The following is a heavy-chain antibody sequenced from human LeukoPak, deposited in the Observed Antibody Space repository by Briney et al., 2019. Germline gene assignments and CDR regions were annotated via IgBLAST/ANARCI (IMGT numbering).Heavy chain of an antibody. J-gene: IGHJ4*02. CDR1: GGSISNYY. Sequence: SETLSLTCTVSGGSISNYYWSWIRQPPGKGLEWIGYIYYSGSTNYNPSLKSRVTISVDTSKNQFSLKLSSVTASDTAVYYCARRAGSGYSRSDYWGQGTLVTVSS. CDR2: IYYSGST. V-gene: IGHV4-59*12. D-gene: IGHD3-22*01. CDR3: ARRAGSGYSRSDY.